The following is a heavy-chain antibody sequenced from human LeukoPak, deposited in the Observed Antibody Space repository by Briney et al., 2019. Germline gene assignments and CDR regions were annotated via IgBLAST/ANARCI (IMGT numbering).Heavy chain of an antibody. V-gene: IGHV4-4*07. D-gene: IGHD3-22*01. CDR1: GASISRYY. J-gene: IGHJ2*01. Sequence: PSETLSLTCSVSGASISRYYWTWIRQPVGKGLEWFGRLYTNGTVNYNPSLRSRVTMSRDTSRNQFSLKLTSVTAADTAVYYCARLLGSSGYAGDWYFDLWGPGALVTVSS. CDR2: LYTNGTV. CDR3: ARLLGSSGYAGDWYFDL.